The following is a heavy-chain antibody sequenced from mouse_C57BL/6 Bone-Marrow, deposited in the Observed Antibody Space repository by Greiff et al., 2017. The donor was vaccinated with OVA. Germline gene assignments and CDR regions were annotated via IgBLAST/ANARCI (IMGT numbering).Heavy chain of an antibody. CDR2: IYPGSGST. D-gene: IGHD1-1*02. CDR1: GYTFTSYW. V-gene: IGHV1-55*01. CDR3: ARWDTTVV. J-gene: IGHJ4*01. Sequence: VKLQQPGAELVKPGASVKMSCKASGYTFTSYWITWVKQRPGQGLEWIGDIYPGSGSTNYNEKFKSKATLTVDTSSSTADMQLSSLTSEDAAVYYCARWDTTVVWGQGTSVTVSS.